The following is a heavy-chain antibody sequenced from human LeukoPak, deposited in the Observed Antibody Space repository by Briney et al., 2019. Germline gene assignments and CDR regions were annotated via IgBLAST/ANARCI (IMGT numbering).Heavy chain of an antibody. Sequence: GGSLRLTCAASGLTFGTSAIHWVRQAPVKGLKREAMLKFDGSNIHYADSVKGRFTISRDNSKNTLYLQMNSLRAEDTAVYYCAKVGGELVVDDWGQGTLVTVSS. V-gene: IGHV3-30*04. CDR2: LKFDGSNI. CDR1: GLTFGTSA. CDR3: AKVGGELVVDD. D-gene: IGHD1-7*01. J-gene: IGHJ4*02.